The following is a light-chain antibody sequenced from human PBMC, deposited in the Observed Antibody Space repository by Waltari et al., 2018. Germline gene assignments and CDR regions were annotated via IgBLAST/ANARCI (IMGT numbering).Light chain of an antibody. Sequence: DIVMTQSPDSLAVSLGERATINCKSSQSVLYSSNNKNYLAWYQQQPGQPPKLLIYWASTRESGVPDRFSGSGSGTDFPLTISSLQAEDVAVYYCQQYYSTPQTFGQGTKVEIK. V-gene: IGKV4-1*01. CDR2: WAS. CDR3: QQYYSTPQT. J-gene: IGKJ1*01. CDR1: QSVLYSSNNKNY.